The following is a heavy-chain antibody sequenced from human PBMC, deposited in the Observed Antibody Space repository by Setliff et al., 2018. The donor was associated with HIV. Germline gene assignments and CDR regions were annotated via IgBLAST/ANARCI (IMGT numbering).Heavy chain of an antibody. Sequence: GGSLRLSCAASGFTFSSFGMHWVRQAPGKGLEWVSFIQYDGSNKYYAESVKGRFTTSRDNSKNTLYLQMNSLRVEDTAVYYCAKDVCSGAYCYAYYYYGMDVWGQGTMVTVSS. CDR3: AKDVCSGAYCYAYYYYGMDV. CDR1: GFTFSSFG. D-gene: IGHD2-15*01. V-gene: IGHV3-30*02. CDR2: IQYDGSNK. J-gene: IGHJ6*02.